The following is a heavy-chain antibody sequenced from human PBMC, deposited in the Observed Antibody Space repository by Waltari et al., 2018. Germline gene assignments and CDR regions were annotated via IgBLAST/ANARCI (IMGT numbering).Heavy chain of an antibody. J-gene: IGHJ2*01. D-gene: IGHD1-26*01. CDR2: IYHSGST. V-gene: IGHV4-38-2*02. Sequence: HRQDSAPGLVRPWETLSLPGMVSVSPFSVGSYWGWIRQPPGKGLEWIGSIYHSGSTYYNPSLKSRVTISVDTSKNQFSLKLSSVTAADTAVYYCAREPIVGATAFWYFDLWGRGTLVTVSS. CDR1: VSPFSVGSY. CDR3: AREPIVGATAFWYFDL.